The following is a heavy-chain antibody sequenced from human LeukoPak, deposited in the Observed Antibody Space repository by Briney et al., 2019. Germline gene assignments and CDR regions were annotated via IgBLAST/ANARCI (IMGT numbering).Heavy chain of an antibody. D-gene: IGHD1-26*01. Sequence: PSETLSLTCTVSGGSLSTVTSYWGWIRQPPGKDLEWIGTISYSGSTYYNPSLKSRVAISVDKSKNHFSLKLTSVTAADTAVYFCASGVGASTFDYWGQGTLVTVSS. CDR2: ISYSGST. CDR3: ASGVGASTFDY. CDR1: GGSLSTVTSY. J-gene: IGHJ4*02. V-gene: IGHV4-39*07.